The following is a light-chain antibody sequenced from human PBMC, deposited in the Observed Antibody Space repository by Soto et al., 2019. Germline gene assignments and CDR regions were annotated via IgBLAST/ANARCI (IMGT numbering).Light chain of an antibody. CDR2: DNN. CDR3: GTWDSNLSAEV. Sequence: QSVLTQPPSVSAAPGQKVTISCSGSTSNIGNNYVSWYQQLPGTAPKLLIYDNNKRPSGIPDRFSGSKSGTSATLGITGLQTGDEADYYCGTWDSNLSAEVFGGGTKVTVL. J-gene: IGLJ2*01. CDR1: TSNIGNNY. V-gene: IGLV1-51*01.